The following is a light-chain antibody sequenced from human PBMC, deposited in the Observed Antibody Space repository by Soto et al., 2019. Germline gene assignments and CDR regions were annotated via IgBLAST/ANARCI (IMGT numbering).Light chain of an antibody. Sequence: DIVMTQSPDSLAVSLGERATINCKSSQSVLYSSNNKNYLAWYQQKPGQPPKLLISWASTRESGVPDRFSGSGSETDFTLSISSLQAEDVAFYYCQQYYTASRAFGQGTKVEIK. CDR2: WAS. V-gene: IGKV4-1*01. CDR1: QSVLYSSNNKNY. CDR3: QQYYTASRA. J-gene: IGKJ1*01.